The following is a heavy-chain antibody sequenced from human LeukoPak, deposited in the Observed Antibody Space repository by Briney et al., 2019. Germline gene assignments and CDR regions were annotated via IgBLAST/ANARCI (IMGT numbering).Heavy chain of an antibody. D-gene: IGHD6-13*01. J-gene: IGHJ4*02. CDR2: INPNSGGT. CDR3: ARLSSLAAATADY. V-gene: IGHV1-2*02. Sequence: GASVKASCKASGYTFTGYYMHWVRQAPGQGLEWMGWINPNSGGTNYAQKFQGRVTMTRDTSISTAYMELSRLRSDDTAVYYCARLSSLAAATADYWGQGTLVTVSS. CDR1: GYTFTGYY.